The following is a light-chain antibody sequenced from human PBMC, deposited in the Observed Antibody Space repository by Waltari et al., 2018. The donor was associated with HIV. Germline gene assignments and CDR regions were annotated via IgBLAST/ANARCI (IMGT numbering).Light chain of an antibody. CDR1: NSNIGSNT. CDR3: AAWDDSLNAHVL. J-gene: IGLJ2*01. V-gene: IGLV1-44*01. CDR2: NNN. Sequence: QSVLTQPPSASGTPGQRVTISCSGRNSNIGSNTVNWYQQLPGTAPKLLIYNNNRRPPGVSDRFSGSKSGTSASLAISGLQSEDEADYYCAAWDDSLNAHVLFGGGTKLTVL.